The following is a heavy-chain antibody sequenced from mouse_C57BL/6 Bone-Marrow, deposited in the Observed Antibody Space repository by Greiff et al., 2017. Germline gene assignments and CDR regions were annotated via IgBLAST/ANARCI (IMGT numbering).Heavy chain of an antibody. CDR3: ASPVYYAPAY. J-gene: IGHJ3*01. D-gene: IGHD1-1*02. CDR2: IDPSDSYT. Sequence: QVQLQQPGAELVKPGASVKLSCKASGYTFTSYWMQWVKQRPGQGLEWIGEIDPSDSYTNYNQKFKGKATLTVDTSSSTAYMQLSSLTSEDSAVYYCASPVYYAPAYWGQGTLVTVSA. V-gene: IGHV1-50*01. CDR1: GYTFTSYW.